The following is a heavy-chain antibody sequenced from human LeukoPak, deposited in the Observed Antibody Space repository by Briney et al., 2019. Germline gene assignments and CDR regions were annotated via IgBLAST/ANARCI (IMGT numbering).Heavy chain of an antibody. Sequence: ASVKVSCKASGGTFSSYAISWVRQAPGQGLEWMGRIIPILGIANYAQKFQGRVTITADKSTSTAYMELSSLRSEDTAVYYCARDLGGDYVDYWGQGTLVTVSS. D-gene: IGHD3-16*01. V-gene: IGHV1-69*04. J-gene: IGHJ4*02. CDR1: GGTFSSYA. CDR3: ARDLGGDYVDY. CDR2: IIPILGIA.